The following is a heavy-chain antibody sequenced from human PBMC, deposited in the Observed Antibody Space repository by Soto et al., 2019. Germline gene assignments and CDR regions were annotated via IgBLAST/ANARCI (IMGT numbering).Heavy chain of an antibody. CDR2: IYSGGST. CDR3: ARAEWGSSYTQYYYALDV. V-gene: IGHV3-53*01. Sequence: GGSLRLSCAASGFTVSTNYMSWVRQAPGKGLEWVSLIYSGGSTYYADSVKGRFTLSRDNSKNTVYLQMNSLRAEDTAVYYCARAEWGSSYTQYYYALDVWGQGTTVTVSS. J-gene: IGHJ6*02. D-gene: IGHD6-13*01. CDR1: GFTVSTNY.